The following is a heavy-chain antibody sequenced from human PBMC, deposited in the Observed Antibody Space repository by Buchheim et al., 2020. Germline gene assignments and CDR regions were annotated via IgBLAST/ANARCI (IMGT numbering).Heavy chain of an antibody. CDR2: ISSSGRTI. CDR1: GFTFSSYE. CDR3: ARLANCSSTSCYAYYGMDV. J-gene: IGHJ6*02. Sequence: EVQLVESGGGLVQPGGSLRLSCAASGFTFSSYEMNWVRPAPAKGLEWVSYISSSGRTIYYADPVKGRFTIPRDNAKNSLYLQMNSLRAEDTAVYYCARLANCSSTSCYAYYGMDVWGQGTT. V-gene: IGHV3-48*03. D-gene: IGHD2-2*01.